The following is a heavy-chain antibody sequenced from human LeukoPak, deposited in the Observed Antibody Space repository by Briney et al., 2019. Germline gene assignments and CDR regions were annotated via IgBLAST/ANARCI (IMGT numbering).Heavy chain of an antibody. CDR2: INSDGTST. Sequence: GGSLRLSCAASGFTFSNYWMHWVRQAPGKGLVWVSRINSDGTSTTYADSVKGRFTISRDNAKNTLYLQMNSLRAEDTAVYYCARITGYTYGSGDYWGQGTLLTASS. D-gene: IGHD5-18*01. CDR1: GFTFSNYW. CDR3: ARITGYTYGSGDY. V-gene: IGHV3-74*01. J-gene: IGHJ4*02.